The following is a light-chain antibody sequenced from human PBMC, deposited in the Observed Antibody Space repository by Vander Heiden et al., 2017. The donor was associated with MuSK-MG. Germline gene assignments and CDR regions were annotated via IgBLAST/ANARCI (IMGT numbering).Light chain of an antibody. CDR1: QDINAF. J-gene: IGKJ4*01. CDR2: AAS. V-gene: IGKV1-39*01. Sequence: DIQMTQSPSSLSASVGDRVTITCRASQDINAFLNWYQQKPGKAPKLLIYAASSLHSGVPSRFSGSGSGTDFTLTISRLQPEDFATYHCQQSDSIPLTFGGGTKVEIK. CDR3: QQSDSIPLT.